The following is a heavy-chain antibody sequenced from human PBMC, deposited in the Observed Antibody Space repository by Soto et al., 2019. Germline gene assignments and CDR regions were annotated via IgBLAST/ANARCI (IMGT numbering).Heavy chain of an antibody. J-gene: IGHJ5*02. CDR2: IIPISATE. D-gene: IGHD3-3*01. V-gene: IGHV1-69*13. CDR3: ARGEVWSSFYNFLDP. Sequence: ASVKVSCKASGGSFTSYCFTWLRQAPGQGLEWMGGIIPISATEKIAQKFQGRVTLTADEATSTAYMELNSLTSDDTAVYYCARGEVWSSFYNFLDPWGQVTLIT. CDR1: GGSFTSYC.